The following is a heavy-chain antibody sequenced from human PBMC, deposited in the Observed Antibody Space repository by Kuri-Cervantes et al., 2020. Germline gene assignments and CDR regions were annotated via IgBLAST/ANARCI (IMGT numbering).Heavy chain of an antibody. V-gene: IGHV1-2*02. CDR3: GRVVVDSIGWYHFDY. D-gene: IGHD6-19*01. J-gene: IGHJ4*02. Sequence: ASVKVSCKVSGYTLTELSMHWVRQAPGQGLEWMGWINPNSGGTNYAQKFQGRVTMTRDTSISTAYMELSRLRSDDTAVYYCGRVVVDSIGWYHFDYWGQGALVTVSS. CDR2: INPNSGGT. CDR1: GYTLTELS.